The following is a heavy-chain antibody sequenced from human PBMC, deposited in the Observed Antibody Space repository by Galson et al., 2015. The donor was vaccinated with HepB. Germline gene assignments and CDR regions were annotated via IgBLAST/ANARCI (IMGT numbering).Heavy chain of an antibody. CDR2: INSDGSST. D-gene: IGHD2-21*02. CDR1: GFTFSSYW. CDR3: ARGAHIVVVTARRWFDP. Sequence: SLRLSCAASGFTFSSYWMHWVRQAPGKGLVWVSRINSDGSSTSYADSVKGRFTISRDNAKNRLYLQMNSLRAEDTAVYYCARGAHIVVVTARRWFDPWGQRTLVTVSS. J-gene: IGHJ5*02. V-gene: IGHV3-74*01.